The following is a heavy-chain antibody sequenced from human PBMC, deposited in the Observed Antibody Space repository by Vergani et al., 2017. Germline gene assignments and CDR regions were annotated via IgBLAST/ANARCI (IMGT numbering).Heavy chain of an antibody. CDR3: ATTGAMVRGAHPSPGYYYYYGMDV. J-gene: IGHJ6*02. V-gene: IGHV1-24*01. CDR1: GYTLTELS. Sequence: QVQLVQSGAEVKKPGASVKVSCKVSGYTLTELSMHWVRQAPGKGLEWMGGFDPEDGETIYAQKFQGRVTMTEDTSTDTAYMALSIMRSEDTAVYYCATTGAMVRGAHPSPGYYYYYGMDVWGQGTTVTVSS. D-gene: IGHD3-10*01. CDR2: FDPEDGET.